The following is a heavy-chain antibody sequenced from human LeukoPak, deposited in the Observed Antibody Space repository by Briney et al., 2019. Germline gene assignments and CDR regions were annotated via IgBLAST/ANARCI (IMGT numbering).Heavy chain of an antibody. J-gene: IGHJ1*01. V-gene: IGHV4-59*08. CDR3: ARKDGDW. CDR1: GGSISNYH. Sequence: SETLSLTCTVSGGSISNYHWSWIRQPPGKGLEWIGYIYYSGSTNYSPSLKSRATISLDTSKNQVSLRLSSVTAADTAVYYCARKDGDWWGQGTLVTVSS. CDR2: IYYSGST. D-gene: IGHD3-9*01.